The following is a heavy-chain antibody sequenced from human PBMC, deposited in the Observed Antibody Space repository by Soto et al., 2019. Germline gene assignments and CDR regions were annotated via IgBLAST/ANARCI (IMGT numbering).Heavy chain of an antibody. V-gene: IGHV3-11*05. CDR1: GFTFSDYY. Sequence: QVQLVESGGGLVKPGGSLRLSCAASGFTFSDYYMSWIRQAPGKGLEWVSYISSSSSYTNYADSVKGRFTISRDNAKNSLYLQMNRLRAEDTAVYYCARDQDSGSSRDWFDPWGQGTLVTVSS. J-gene: IGHJ5*02. CDR2: ISSSSSYT. CDR3: ARDQDSGSSRDWFDP. D-gene: IGHD1-26*01.